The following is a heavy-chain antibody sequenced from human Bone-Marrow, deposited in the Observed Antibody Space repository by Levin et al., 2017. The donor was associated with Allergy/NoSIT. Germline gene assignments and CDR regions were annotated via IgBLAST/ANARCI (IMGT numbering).Heavy chain of an antibody. D-gene: IGHD6-13*01. V-gene: IGHV3-49*03. CDR3: TRNYRGSCWGY. CDR2: IRSKAYGGTT. J-gene: IGHJ4*02. Sequence: GESLKISCTASGFTFGDYAMSWFRQAPGKGLEWVGFIRSKAYGGTTEYAASVKGRFTISRDDSKSIAYLQMNSLKTEDTAVYYCTRNYRGSCWGYWGQGTLVTVSS. CDR1: GFTFGDYA.